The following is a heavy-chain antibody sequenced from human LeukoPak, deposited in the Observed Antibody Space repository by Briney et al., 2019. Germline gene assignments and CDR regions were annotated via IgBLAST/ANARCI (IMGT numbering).Heavy chain of an antibody. V-gene: IGHV1-69*06. D-gene: IGHD3-22*01. Sequence: ASVKVSCKASGGTFSSYAISWVRQAPGQGLEWMGGIIPIFGTANYAQKFQGRVTITADKSTSTAYMELSSLRSEDTAVYYCARAPLDSSVVFDIWGQGTMVTVSS. CDR2: IIPIFGTA. J-gene: IGHJ3*02. CDR1: GGTFSSYA. CDR3: ARAPLDSSVVFDI.